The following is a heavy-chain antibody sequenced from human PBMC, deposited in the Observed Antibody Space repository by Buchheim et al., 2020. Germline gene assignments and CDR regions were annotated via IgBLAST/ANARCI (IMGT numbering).Heavy chain of an antibody. CDR1: GFTFSSYA. CDR2: ISYDGSNK. CDR3: ARDRVAGTGGNDY. Sequence: QVQLVESGGGVVQPGRSLRLSCAASGFTFSSYAMHWVRQAPGKGLEWVAVISYDGSNKYYADSVTGRFTISRDNSKNTLYLQMNSLRAEDTAVYYCARDRVAGTGGNDYWGQGTL. D-gene: IGHD6-19*01. J-gene: IGHJ4*02. V-gene: IGHV3-30-3*01.